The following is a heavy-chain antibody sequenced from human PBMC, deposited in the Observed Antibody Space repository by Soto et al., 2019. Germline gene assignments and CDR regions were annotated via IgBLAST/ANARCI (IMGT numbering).Heavy chain of an antibody. CDR3: ARVIYGNTGPTVPFDQ. CDR1: GDSIDGSNW. D-gene: IGHD3-10*01. J-gene: IGHJ4*02. Sequence: SETLSLTCAVSGDSIDGSNWWSWLRQPPGKGLEWIAEIYHGGSTNYNPSLQSRVTISVDKSKNQFSLQLTSVTAADTAVYYCARVIYGNTGPTVPFDQWGQGVLVTVSS. CDR2: IYHGGST. V-gene: IGHV4-4*02.